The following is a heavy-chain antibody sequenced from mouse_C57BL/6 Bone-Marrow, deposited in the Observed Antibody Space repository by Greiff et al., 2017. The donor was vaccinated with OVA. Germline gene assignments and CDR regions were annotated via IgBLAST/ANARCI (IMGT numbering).Heavy chain of an antibody. V-gene: IGHV1-82*01. J-gene: IGHJ4*01. Sequence: QVQLQQSGPELVKPGASVKISCKASGYAFSSSWMNWVKQRPGTGLEWIGRIYPGDGDTTYNGKFKGKATLTADKSSSTAYMQLSSLTSEDSAVYFCATPITTVVANYAMDYWGQGTSVTVSS. CDR3: ATPITTVVANYAMDY. D-gene: IGHD1-1*01. CDR1: GYAFSSSW. CDR2: IYPGDGDT.